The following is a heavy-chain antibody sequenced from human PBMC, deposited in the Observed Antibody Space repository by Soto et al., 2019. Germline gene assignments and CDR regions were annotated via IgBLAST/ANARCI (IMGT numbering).Heavy chain of an antibody. Sequence: QVKLVQSGAEEKKPGASVKVSCKASGYTFTSYAMHWVRQAPGQRLEWMGWINAGNGNTKYSQKFQGRVTITRDTSASTAYMELSSLRSEDTAVYYCARDAVATTQTNYYYYGMDVWGQGTTVTVSS. CDR2: INAGNGNT. D-gene: IGHD5-12*01. V-gene: IGHV1-3*05. J-gene: IGHJ6*02. CDR3: ARDAVATTQTNYYYYGMDV. CDR1: GYTFTSYA.